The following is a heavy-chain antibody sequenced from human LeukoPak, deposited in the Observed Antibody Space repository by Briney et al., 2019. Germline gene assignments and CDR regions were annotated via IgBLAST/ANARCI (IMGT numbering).Heavy chain of an antibody. V-gene: IGHV4-39*07. CDR2: INHSGST. J-gene: IGHJ4*02. CDR1: GGSMSSSSFY. CDR3: ATWTHYDILTGYPAYFDY. Sequence: SGTLSLTCTVSGGSMSSSSFYWGWIRQPPGKGLEWIGEINHSGSTNYNPSLKSRVTISVDTSKNQFSLKLSSVTAADTAVYYCATWTHYDILTGYPAYFDYWGQGTLVTVSS. D-gene: IGHD3-9*01.